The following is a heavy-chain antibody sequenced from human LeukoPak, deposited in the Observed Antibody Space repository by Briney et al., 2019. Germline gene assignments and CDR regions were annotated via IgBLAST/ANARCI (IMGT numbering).Heavy chain of an antibody. D-gene: IGHD5-12*01. Sequence: SETLSLTCSVSGGSISGYYWSWVRHSPGKRLEWLGFMSSSGTTTYNPTLKSRVTISVDPAKSHLSLKLRSVTAADTAKYYCARHARGYSHGAWFDPWGQGTMVTVSS. CDR2: MSSSGTT. CDR1: GGSISGYY. CDR3: ARHARGYSHGAWFDP. V-gene: IGHV4-4*08. J-gene: IGHJ5*02.